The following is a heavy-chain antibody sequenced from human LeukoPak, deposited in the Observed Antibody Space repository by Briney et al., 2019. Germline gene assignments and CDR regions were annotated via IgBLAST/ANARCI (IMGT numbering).Heavy chain of an antibody. CDR2: IGVGDSNI. Sequence: PGGSLRLSCAASGYTFSSYEFNCVREAPGKGREWVPYIGVGDSNIYYADSVRGRFTTSRDNAKNALYLQLNSLRAEDTAVYYCARETAHCGGDCFDYWGQGTLVTVSS. D-gene: IGHD2-21*01. J-gene: IGHJ4*02. CDR1: GYTFSSYE. CDR3: ARETAHCGGDCFDY. V-gene: IGHV3-48*03.